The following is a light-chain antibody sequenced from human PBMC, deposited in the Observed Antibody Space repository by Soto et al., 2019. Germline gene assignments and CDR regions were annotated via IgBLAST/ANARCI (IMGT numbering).Light chain of an antibody. Sequence: DVQMTQSPSSLSASVGDRVTITCRASQSINNYLNWYQQKPGKAPKFLIYAASTLQSGVPSRFSGSGSGTEFTLTISSLQPEEFATDFCQQSYNAPYTFGHGTKVEIK. J-gene: IGKJ2*01. V-gene: IGKV1-39*01. CDR3: QQSYNAPYT. CDR1: QSINNY. CDR2: AAS.